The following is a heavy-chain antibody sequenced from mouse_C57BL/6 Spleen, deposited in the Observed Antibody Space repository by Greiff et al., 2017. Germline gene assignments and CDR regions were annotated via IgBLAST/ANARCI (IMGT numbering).Heavy chain of an antibody. V-gene: IGHV3-6*01. J-gene: IGHJ4*01. D-gene: IGHD2-4*01. CDR1: GYSITSGYY. CDR3: AREGIYYDYDGAMDY. Sequence: EVQRVESGPGLVKPSQSLSLTCSVTGYSITSGYYWNWIRQFPGNKLEWMGYISYDGSNNYNPSLKNRISITRDTSKNQFFLKLNSVTTEDTATYYCAREGIYYDYDGAMDYWGQGTSVTVSS. CDR2: ISYDGSN.